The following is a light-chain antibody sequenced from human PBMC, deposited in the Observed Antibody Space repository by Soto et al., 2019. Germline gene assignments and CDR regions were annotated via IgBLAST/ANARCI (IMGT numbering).Light chain of an antibody. Sequence: QSVLTQPASVSGSPGQSITLSCTGTSSDIGGYDYVSWYQRHPGKAPKLIIYDVNNRPSGVSNRFSGSKSGNTASLTISGLQAEDEADYYCTSYASGSSHVVFGGGTNSPS. CDR3: TSYASGSSHVV. CDR2: DVN. V-gene: IGLV2-14*01. J-gene: IGLJ2*01. CDR1: SSDIGGYDY.